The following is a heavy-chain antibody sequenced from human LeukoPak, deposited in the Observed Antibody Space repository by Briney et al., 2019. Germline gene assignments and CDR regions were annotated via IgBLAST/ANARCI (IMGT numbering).Heavy chain of an antibody. D-gene: IGHD3-16*01. CDR1: GFTFSSYG. CDR3: ARHVSGGGLDY. V-gene: IGHV3-33*01. CDR2: IWYDGSNK. Sequence: GRSLRLSCAASGFTFSSYGMHWVRQAPGKGLEWVAVIWYDGSNKYYADSVKGRFTISRDNARNSLYLQMNSLRDEDTALYYCARHVSGGGLDYWGQGTLVTVSS. J-gene: IGHJ4*02.